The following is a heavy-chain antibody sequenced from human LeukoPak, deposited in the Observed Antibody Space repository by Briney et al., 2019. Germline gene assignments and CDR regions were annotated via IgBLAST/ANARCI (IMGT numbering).Heavy chain of an antibody. V-gene: IGHV1-69*13. D-gene: IGHD6-13*01. CDR3: GRVRRQQLVYYFDY. J-gene: IGHJ4*02. Sequence: ASVKVSCKASGGTFSSYAISWVRQAPGQGLEWMGGIIPIFGTANYAQKFQGRVTITADESTSTAYMELSSLRSEDTAVYYCGRVRRQQLVYYFDYWGQGTLVTVSS. CDR1: GGTFSSYA. CDR2: IIPIFGTA.